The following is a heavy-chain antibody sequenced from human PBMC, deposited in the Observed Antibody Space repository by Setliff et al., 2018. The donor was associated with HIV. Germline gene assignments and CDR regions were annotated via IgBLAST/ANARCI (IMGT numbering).Heavy chain of an antibody. CDR3: AKPTNGFYPRAFDT. D-gene: IGHD2-2*03. CDR1: GFAFNTYD. J-gene: IGHJ3*02. Sequence: LRLSCAASGFAFNTYDMNWVRQAPGQRPEWVSVAHVGGGRTDYADSVRGRFVISRDDSKNMLYLQMSGLRGDDTAMYYCAKPTNGFYPRAFDTWGPGTMVTVSS. V-gene: IGHV3-23*01. CDR2: AHVGGGRT.